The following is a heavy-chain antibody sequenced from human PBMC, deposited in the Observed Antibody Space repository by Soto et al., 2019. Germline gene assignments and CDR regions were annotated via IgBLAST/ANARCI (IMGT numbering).Heavy chain of an antibody. Sequence: GASVKVSCKASGYTFTQYYIHWVGQAPVQGLEWVGLINPGNGGTIYTQKLEGRVTMNRETSTSTVYMQLNTLRSEDTGVYYCATLNWPRHSLGFLDYRGYWG. CDR2: INPGNGGT. D-gene: IGHD1-1*01. CDR3: ATLNWPRHSLGFLDYRGY. CDR1: GYTFTQYY. V-gene: IGHV1-46*04. J-gene: IGHJ4*01.